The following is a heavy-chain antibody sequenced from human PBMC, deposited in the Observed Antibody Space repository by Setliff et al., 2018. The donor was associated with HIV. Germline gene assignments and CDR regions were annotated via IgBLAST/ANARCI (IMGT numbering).Heavy chain of an antibody. CDR1: GGTFSSYA. CDR2: IIPILGIA. Sequence: SVKVSCKASGGTFSSYAISWVRQAPGQGLEWMGGIIPILGIANYAQKFQGRVTITADESTSTAYMELSSLRSEDTAVYYCATATGYHDSGSLQNWGQGTLVTVSS. J-gene: IGHJ4*02. V-gene: IGHV1-69*10. CDR3: ATATGYHDSGSLQN. D-gene: IGHD3-10*01.